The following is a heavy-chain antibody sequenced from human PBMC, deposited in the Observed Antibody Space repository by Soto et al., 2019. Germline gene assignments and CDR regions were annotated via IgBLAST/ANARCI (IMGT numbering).Heavy chain of an antibody. CDR2: ISYDGSNK. Sequence: QVQLVESGGGVVQPGRSLRLSCAASGFTFSSYGMHWVRQAPGKGLEWVAVISYDGSNKYYADSVKGRFTISRDNSKNTLYLQRNSLRAEDTAVYYCAKDRQLVTTVVGGIDYWGQGALVTVSS. V-gene: IGHV3-30*18. J-gene: IGHJ4*02. CDR1: GFTFSSYG. D-gene: IGHD4-17*01. CDR3: AKDRQLVTTVVGGIDY.